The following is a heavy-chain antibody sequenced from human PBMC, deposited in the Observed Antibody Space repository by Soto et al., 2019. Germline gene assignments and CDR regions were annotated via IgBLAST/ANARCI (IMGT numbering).Heavy chain of an antibody. CDR2: INHSGST. CDR1: GGSFSGYY. Sequence: ASETLSLTCAGYGGSFSGYYWSWLSQPPGKGLEWIGEINHSGSTNYNPSLKSRVTISVDTSKNQFSLKLSSVTAADTAVYYCASYYYGSGGQNWFDPWGQGTLVTGS. J-gene: IGHJ5*02. D-gene: IGHD3-10*01. CDR3: ASYYYGSGGQNWFDP. V-gene: IGHV4-34*01.